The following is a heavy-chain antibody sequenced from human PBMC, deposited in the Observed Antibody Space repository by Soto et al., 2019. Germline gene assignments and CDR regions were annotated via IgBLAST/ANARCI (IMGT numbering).Heavy chain of an antibody. CDR3: AKDHVRVVPAAMPWYYFDY. J-gene: IGHJ4*02. CDR1: GFTFSSYA. Sequence: GGSLRLSCAASGFTFSSYAMSWVRQAPGKGLEWVSAISGSGGSTYYADSVKGRFTISRDNSKNTLYLQMNSLRAEDTAVYYCAKDHVRVVPAAMPWYYFDYWGQGTLVTVSS. V-gene: IGHV3-23*01. CDR2: ISGSGGST. D-gene: IGHD2-2*01.